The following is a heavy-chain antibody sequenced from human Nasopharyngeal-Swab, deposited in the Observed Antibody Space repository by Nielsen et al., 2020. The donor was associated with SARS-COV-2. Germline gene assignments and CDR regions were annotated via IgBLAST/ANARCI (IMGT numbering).Heavy chain of an antibody. CDR2: IYYSGST. V-gene: IGHV4-59*08. D-gene: IGHD3-22*01. Sequence: WIRQPPGKGLEWIGYIYYSGSTNYNPSLKSRVTISVGTSKNQFSLKLSSVTAADTAVYYCARLTYYYDSSGYTNTHPDYWGQGTLVTVSS. CDR3: ARLTYYYDSSGYTNTHPDY. J-gene: IGHJ4*02.